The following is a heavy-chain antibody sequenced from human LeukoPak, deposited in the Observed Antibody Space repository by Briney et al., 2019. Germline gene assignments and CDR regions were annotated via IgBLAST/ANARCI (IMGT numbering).Heavy chain of an antibody. J-gene: IGHJ4*02. CDR1: GFTFSSYE. CDR2: ISSSGSTI. V-gene: IGHV3-48*03. D-gene: IGHD3-22*01. Sequence: PGGSLRLSCAASGFTFSSYEMNWVRQAPGKGLEWVSYISSSGSTIYYADSVKGRFTISRDNAKNSLYLQMNSLRAEDTAVYYCARDFVSTVRYYDSPTQGPFDYWGQGTLVTVSS. CDR3: ARDFVSTVRYYDSPTQGPFDY.